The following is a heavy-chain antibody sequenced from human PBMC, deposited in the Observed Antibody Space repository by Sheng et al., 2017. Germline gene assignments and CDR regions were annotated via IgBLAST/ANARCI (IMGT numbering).Heavy chain of an antibody. Sequence: QVQLVQSGAEVKKPGSSVKVSCKASGGTFSSYTISWVRQAPGQGLEWMGRIIPILGIANYAQKFQGRVTITADKSTSTAYMELSSLRSEDTAVYYCARDEYCSSTSCLHEFDPWGQGTLVTVSS. V-gene: IGHV1-69*08. CDR3: ARDEYCSSTSCLHEFDP. D-gene: IGHD2-2*01. CDR1: GGTFSSYT. CDR2: IIPILGIA. J-gene: IGHJ5*02.